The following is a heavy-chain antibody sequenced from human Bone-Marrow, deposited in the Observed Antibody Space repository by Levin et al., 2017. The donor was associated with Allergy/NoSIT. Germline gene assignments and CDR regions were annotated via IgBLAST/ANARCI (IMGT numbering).Heavy chain of an antibody. CDR3: ARHATGTTWFDP. D-gene: IGHD1-7*01. CDR2: IYPGDSDT. V-gene: IGHV5-51*01. CDR1: GYTFATYW. Sequence: KVSCTGSGYTFATYWIVWVRQMPGKGLEWMGIIYPGDSDTRYSPSFQGQVTISADKSIATAYLQWSSLKASDTATYYCARHATGTTWFDPWGQGTLVTVSS. J-gene: IGHJ5*02.